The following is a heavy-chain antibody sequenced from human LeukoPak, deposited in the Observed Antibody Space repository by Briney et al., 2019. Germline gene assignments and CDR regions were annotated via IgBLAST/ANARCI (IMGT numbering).Heavy chain of an antibody. CDR3: AKFDRTATYFDS. D-gene: IGHD2-21*02. Sequence: PGGSLRLSCAASGFTFNSYAMDWVRQAPGKGLEWVSTISSSGNNTYYTDSVKGRFTISRDNSKNTLFLQMNSLRVDDTAVYYCAKFDRTATYFDSWGQGTLVTVSS. CDR2: ISSSGNNT. CDR1: GFTFNSYA. V-gene: IGHV3-23*01. J-gene: IGHJ4*02.